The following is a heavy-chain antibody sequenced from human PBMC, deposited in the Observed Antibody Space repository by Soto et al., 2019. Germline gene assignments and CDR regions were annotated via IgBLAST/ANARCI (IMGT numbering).Heavy chain of an antibody. J-gene: IGHJ5*02. CDR1: GGSFSGYY. D-gene: IGHD1-7*01. V-gene: IGHV4-34*01. Sequence: SETLSLTCAVYGGSFSGYYWSWIRQPPGKGLEWIGEINHSGSTNYNPSLKSRVTISVDTSKNQFSLKLSSVTAADTAVYYCARVGGRTGTTGFLWFDPWGQGTLVTVSS. CDR2: INHSGST. CDR3: ARVGGRTGTTGFLWFDP.